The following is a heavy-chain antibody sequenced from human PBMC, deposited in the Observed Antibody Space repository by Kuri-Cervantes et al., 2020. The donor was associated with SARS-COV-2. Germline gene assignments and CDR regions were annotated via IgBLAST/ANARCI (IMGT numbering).Heavy chain of an antibody. V-gene: IGHV1-8*03. CDR3: ARGSSGWFPYYYFDY. D-gene: IGHD6-19*01. Sequence: ASVKVSCKASGYTFTSYDINWVRQATGQGLEWMGWMNPNSGNTGYAQKFQGRVTITRNTSISTAYMELSSLRSEDTAVYYCARGSSGWFPYYYFDYGGQGTLVTVSS. J-gene: IGHJ4*02. CDR2: MNPNSGNT. CDR1: GYTFTSYD.